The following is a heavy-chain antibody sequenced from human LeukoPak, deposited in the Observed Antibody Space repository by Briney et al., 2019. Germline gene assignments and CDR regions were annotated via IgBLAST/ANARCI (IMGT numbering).Heavy chain of an antibody. V-gene: IGHV3-7*01. CDR2: INRDGSGK. J-gene: IGHJ4*02. CDR3: ARDSGCSGGSCYSFYDY. Sequence: GGSLRLSCAASGFTFNSYWMPWVRQAPGKGLEWVANINRDGSGKYHVDSVKGRFTISRDNAKNSLYLQMNSLRAEDTALYYCARDSGCSGGSCYSFYDYWGQGTLVTVSS. CDR1: GFTFNSYW. D-gene: IGHD2-15*01.